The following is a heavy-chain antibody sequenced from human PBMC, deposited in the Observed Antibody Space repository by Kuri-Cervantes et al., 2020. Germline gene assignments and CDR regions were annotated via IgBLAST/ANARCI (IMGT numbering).Heavy chain of an antibody. CDR2: IKQDGSEK. CDR3: ARDSITGTTLGYYGMDV. Sequence: GESLKISCAASGFTFSSYWVSWVRQAPGKGLEWVANIKQDGSEKYYVDSVKGRFTISRDNAKNSLYLQMNSLRAEDTAVYYCARDSITGTTLGYYGMDVWGQGTTVTVSS. V-gene: IGHV3-7*03. J-gene: IGHJ6*02. CDR1: GFTFSSYW. D-gene: IGHD1-7*01.